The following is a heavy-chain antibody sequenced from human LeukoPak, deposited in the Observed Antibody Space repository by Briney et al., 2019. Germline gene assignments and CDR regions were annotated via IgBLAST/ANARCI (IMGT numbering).Heavy chain of an antibody. V-gene: IGHV3-23*01. CDR2: ITGSGAST. J-gene: IGHJ3*02. D-gene: IGHD3-22*01. Sequence: PGGSLRLSCTASGFTFNNYAMTWVRQAPGKGLEWVSAITGSGASTNYADSVKGRFTISRDNSKNTIYLQMNSLRAEDTAVYYCARNYYATSGYLNDGVFHIWGQGTMVTVSS. CDR1: GFTFNNYA. CDR3: ARNYYATSGYLNDGVFHI.